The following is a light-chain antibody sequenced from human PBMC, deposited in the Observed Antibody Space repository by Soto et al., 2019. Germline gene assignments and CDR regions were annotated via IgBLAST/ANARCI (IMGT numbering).Light chain of an antibody. CDR1: SSDVGGYNY. V-gene: IGLV2-14*03. J-gene: IGLJ1*01. Sequence: QSALTQPASVSASPGQSITISRTGTSSDVGGYNYVSWYQHHPGKAPKLMIYDVSNRPSGVSNRFSGSKSGNTASLTISGLQPEDEADYYCSSYTTSNTRQIVFGTGTKVPVL. CDR2: DVS. CDR3: SSYTTSNTRQIV.